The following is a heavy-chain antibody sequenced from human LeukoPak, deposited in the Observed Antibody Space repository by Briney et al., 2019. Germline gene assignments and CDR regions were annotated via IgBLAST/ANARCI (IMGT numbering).Heavy chain of an antibody. CDR3: AKIGANVGF. J-gene: IGHJ4*02. CDR1: GFSFSSYD. V-gene: IGHV3-23*01. D-gene: IGHD4/OR15-4a*01. Sequence: GGSLRLSCAGSGFSFSSYDMSWVRQAPGKGLDWVSSINGGGGSTYYADSVKGRFTISRDNSKNTLYLQMNSLRAEDTAVYYCAKIGANVGFWGQGTLVTVSS. CDR2: INGGGGST.